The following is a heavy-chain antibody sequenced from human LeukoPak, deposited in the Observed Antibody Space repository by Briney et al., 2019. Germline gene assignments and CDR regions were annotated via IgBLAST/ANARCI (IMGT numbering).Heavy chain of an antibody. CDR1: GYPFRNYD. V-gene: IGHV1-8*01. CDR3: ARLSSHYGDYKVDP. J-gene: IGHJ5*02. CDR2: INPHSGKT. D-gene: IGHD4-17*01. Sequence: ASVKVSCKTSGYPFRNYDINWVRQATGQGPEWMGWINPHSGKTGYAQKFQGRVTMTTDTSANTAYMDLSSLRSEDTAVYYCARLSSHYGDYKVDPWGQGTLVTVSS.